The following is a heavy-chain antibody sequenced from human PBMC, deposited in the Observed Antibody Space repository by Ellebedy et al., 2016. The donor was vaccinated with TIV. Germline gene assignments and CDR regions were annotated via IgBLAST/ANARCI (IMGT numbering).Heavy chain of an antibody. J-gene: IGHJ4*02. CDR2: ISNSSRYT. CDR1: GFTFSDYY. Sequence: PGGSLRLSCAASGFTFSDYYMSWIRQAPGQGLEWVSYISNSSRYTNYADSVKGQFTISRDNAKSSLYLQMNSLRTEDTAVYYCARVGIAAAGTSGLFDYWGQGTLVTVSS. D-gene: IGHD6-13*01. CDR3: ARVGIAAAGTSGLFDY. V-gene: IGHV3-11*06.